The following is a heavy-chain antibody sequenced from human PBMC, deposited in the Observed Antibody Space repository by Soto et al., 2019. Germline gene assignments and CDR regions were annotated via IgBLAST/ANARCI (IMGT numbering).Heavy chain of an antibody. CDR1: GFTFDDYA. Sequence: PGGSLRLSCAASGFTFDDYAMHWVRQAPGKGLEWVSGISWNSGSIGYADSVKGRFTISRDNAKNSLYLQMNSLRAEDTALYYCLITMVRGVGVDYWGQGTLVTVSS. D-gene: IGHD3-10*01. V-gene: IGHV3-9*01. J-gene: IGHJ4*02. CDR3: LITMVRGVGVDY. CDR2: ISWNSGSI.